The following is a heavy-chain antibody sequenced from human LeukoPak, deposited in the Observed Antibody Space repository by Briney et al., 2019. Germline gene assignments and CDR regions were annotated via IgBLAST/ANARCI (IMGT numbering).Heavy chain of an antibody. Sequence: PGGSLRLSCAASGFTVSNNYMIWVRQAPGKGPEWVSLIYSGGSTYYSDSVRGRFATSRDNSKNTLYLQMSSLRAEDTAVYYCAGHSEMDVWGQGITVTVSS. J-gene: IGHJ6*02. V-gene: IGHV3-53*01. CDR1: GFTVSNNY. CDR2: IYSGGST. CDR3: AGHSEMDV. D-gene: IGHD6-13*01.